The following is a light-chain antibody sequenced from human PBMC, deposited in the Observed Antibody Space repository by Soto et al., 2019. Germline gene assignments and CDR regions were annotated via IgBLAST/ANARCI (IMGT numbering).Light chain of an antibody. CDR3: QKRSNFIT. Sequence: EIVLTQSPGTLSLSPGERATLSCRASQSVGSTFLAWYQQKPGRAPRLLIYDASNRATGIPARFSGSGSGTDFTLTISSLEPEDFAVYYCQKRSNFITLGQGTRLEIK. V-gene: IGKV3D-20*02. CDR2: DAS. CDR1: QSVGSTF. J-gene: IGKJ5*01.